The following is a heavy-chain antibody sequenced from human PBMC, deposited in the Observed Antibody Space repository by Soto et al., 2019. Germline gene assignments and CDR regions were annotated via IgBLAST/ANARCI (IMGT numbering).Heavy chain of an antibody. Sequence: QVQLQQWGAGLLKPSETLSLTCAVYGGSFSGYYWSWIRQPPGKGLEWIVEINHSGSTNYNPSLKSRVTISVDTSKNQFSLKLSSVTAADTAVYYCASYDFWSGYYRWGQGTLVTVSS. CDR1: GGSFSGYY. D-gene: IGHD3-3*01. CDR3: ASYDFWSGYYR. V-gene: IGHV4-34*01. CDR2: INHSGST. J-gene: IGHJ4*02.